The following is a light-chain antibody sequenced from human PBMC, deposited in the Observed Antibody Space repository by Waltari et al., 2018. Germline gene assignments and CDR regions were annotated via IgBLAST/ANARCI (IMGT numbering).Light chain of an antibody. CDR2: EVS. Sequence: QXAXXQPPSASGXPGXSVTIXCTGTSSDXGXXNYVSWYQQHPGKAPKLMIYEVSKRPSGVPDRFSGSKSGNTASXTXSGLQXXDEADYYCXSXAGSNXLXFXGGTKLTVL. CDR1: SSDXGXXNY. V-gene: IGLV2-8*01. J-gene: IGLJ2*01. CDR3: XSXAGSNXLX.